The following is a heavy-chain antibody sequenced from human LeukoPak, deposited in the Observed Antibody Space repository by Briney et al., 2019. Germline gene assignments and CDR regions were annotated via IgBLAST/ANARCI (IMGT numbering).Heavy chain of an antibody. CDR3: ARRGSYYYYYYMDV. Sequence: SGTLSLTCAVSGGSISSSNWWSWVRQPPGKGLEWIGEIYHSGSTNYNPSLKSRVTISVDTSKNQFSLKLSSVTAADTAVYYCARRGSYYYYYYMDVWGKGTTVTVSS. CDR1: GGSISSSNW. V-gene: IGHV4-4*02. CDR2: IYHSGST. J-gene: IGHJ6*03. D-gene: IGHD1-26*01.